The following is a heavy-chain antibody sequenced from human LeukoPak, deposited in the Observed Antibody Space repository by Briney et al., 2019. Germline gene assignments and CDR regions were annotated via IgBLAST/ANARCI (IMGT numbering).Heavy chain of an antibody. CDR3: ARGWLAETTVVTPYNY. CDR2: ITPIFGTA. V-gene: IGHV1-69*13. Sequence: SVKVSCKASGGTFRSNAISWVRQAPGQGLEWMGGITPIFGTANYAQEFQGRVTITAVESMSTAYMELSSLRSEDTAVYYCARGWLAETTVVTPYNYWGQGTLVTVSS. D-gene: IGHD4-23*01. CDR1: GGTFRSNA. J-gene: IGHJ4*02.